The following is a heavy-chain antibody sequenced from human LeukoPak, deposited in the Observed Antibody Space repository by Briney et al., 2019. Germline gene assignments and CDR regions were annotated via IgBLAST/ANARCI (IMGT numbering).Heavy chain of an antibody. Sequence: SETLSLTCTVSGGSISSSSDYWGWIRQPPGKGLEWIGSIYYSGSTCYNPSLKIRLTISVDKSTNQFSLKLSSVTAADTAVYYCARHTNTYYDFWSGYYYYMAVWGKGTTVTVSS. CDR2: IYYSGST. D-gene: IGHD3-3*01. J-gene: IGHJ6*03. V-gene: IGHV4-39*01. CDR3: ARHTNTYYDFWSGYYYYMAV. CDR1: GGSISSSSDY.